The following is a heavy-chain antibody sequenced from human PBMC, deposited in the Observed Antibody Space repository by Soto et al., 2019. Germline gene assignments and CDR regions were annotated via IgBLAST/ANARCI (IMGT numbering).Heavy chain of an antibody. CDR3: ARGGVVDCSSTSCYTRPYYYYYGMDV. CDR1: GYTFTGYY. V-gene: IGHV1-2*04. J-gene: IGHJ6*02. D-gene: IGHD2-2*02. CDR2: INPNSGGT. Sequence: VASVKVSCKASGYTFTGYYMHWVRQAPGQGLEWMGWINPNSGGTNYAQKFQGWVTMTRDTSISTAYMELSRLRSDDTAVYYCARGGVVDCSSTSCYTRPYYYYYGMDVWGQGTTVTVSS.